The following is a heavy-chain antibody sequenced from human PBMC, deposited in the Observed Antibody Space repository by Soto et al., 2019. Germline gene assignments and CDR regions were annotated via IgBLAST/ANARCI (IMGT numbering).Heavy chain of an antibody. CDR3: ATDSYYHDRSGYYIFDD. Sequence: QVQLVESGGGVVQPGRSLRLSCAVSGFTFSSYGMHWVRQAPGKGLEWVAHISYDGSNEHYVDSVKGRFTISRDNSKHTLYLQRNGLRAEDKAVYYCATDSYYHDRSGYYIFDDWGQGTLVTVSS. J-gene: IGHJ4*02. CDR1: GFTFSSYG. CDR2: ISYDGSNE. D-gene: IGHD3-22*01. V-gene: IGHV3-30*03.